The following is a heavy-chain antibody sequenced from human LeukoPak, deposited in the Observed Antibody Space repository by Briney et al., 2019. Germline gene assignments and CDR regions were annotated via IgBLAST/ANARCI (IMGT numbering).Heavy chain of an antibody. CDR1: GGSISSYY. CDR3: ARDRGSIAVAGFLNWFDP. J-gene: IGHJ5*02. V-gene: IGHV4-4*07. CDR2: IYTSGST. Sequence: SETLSLTCTVSGGSISSYYWSWIRQPAGKGLEWIGRIYTSGSTNYNPSLKSRVTMSVDTPKNQFSLKLSSVTAADTAVYYCARDRGSIAVAGFLNWFDPWGQGTLVTVSS. D-gene: IGHD6-19*01.